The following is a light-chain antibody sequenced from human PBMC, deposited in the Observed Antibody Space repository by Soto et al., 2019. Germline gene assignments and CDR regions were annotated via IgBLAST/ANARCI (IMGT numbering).Light chain of an antibody. CDR1: QSVSSN. Sequence: EIVMTQSPGTLSVSPGERATLSCRASQSVSSNLAWYQQKPGQTPRLLIYGASTRATGIPARFSGSGSGTEFTLTISSLQSGDFAVYYCQQYHNWPPGTFGQGTKVEIK. V-gene: IGKV3-15*01. CDR2: GAS. CDR3: QQYHNWPPGT. J-gene: IGKJ1*01.